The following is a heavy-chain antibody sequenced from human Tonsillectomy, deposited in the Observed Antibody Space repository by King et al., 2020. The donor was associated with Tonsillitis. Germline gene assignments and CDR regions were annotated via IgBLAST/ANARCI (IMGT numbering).Heavy chain of an antibody. Sequence: LQLQESGSGLVKPSQTLSLTCAVSGGSISRGGYSWTWIRQPPGKGLEWIGYIYHGGRIYYSPSLKSRVTISVDRSKNQFSLKLTSVTAADTAVYYCARGTNSPYSFDIWVQGTLVTVSS. D-gene: IGHD2-8*01. CDR3: ARGTNSPYSFDI. CDR1: GGSISRGGYS. V-gene: IGHV4-30-2*01. CDR2: IYHGGRI. J-gene: IGHJ3*02.